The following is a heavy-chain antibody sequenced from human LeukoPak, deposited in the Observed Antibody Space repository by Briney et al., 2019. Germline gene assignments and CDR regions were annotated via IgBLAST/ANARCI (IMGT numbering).Heavy chain of an antibody. V-gene: IGHV4-30-2*01. CDR1: GGSISSGGYY. J-gene: IGHJ5*02. CDR3: AREDGVAAPSNTNWFDP. Sequence: PSETLSLTCTVSGGSISSGGYYWSWIRQPPGKGLEWIGYIYHSGSTNYNPSLKSRVTISVDRSKNQFSLKLSSVTAADTAVYYCAREDGVAAPSNTNWFDPWGQGTLVTVSS. D-gene: IGHD6-13*01. CDR2: IYHSGST.